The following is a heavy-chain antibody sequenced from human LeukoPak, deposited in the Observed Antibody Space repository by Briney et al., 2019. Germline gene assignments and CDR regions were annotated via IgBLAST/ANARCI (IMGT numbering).Heavy chain of an antibody. CDR1: RFTFSSYG. CDR2: IRYDGSNK. Sequence: GGSLRPSCAASRFTFSSYGMHWVRQAPGKGLEWVAFIRYDGSNKYYADSVKGRFTISRDNSKNTLYLQMNSLRAEDTAVYYCAKGGLTAMAPKGAFDIWGQGTMVTVSS. CDR3: AKGGLTAMAPKGAFDI. V-gene: IGHV3-30*02. D-gene: IGHD5-18*01. J-gene: IGHJ3*02.